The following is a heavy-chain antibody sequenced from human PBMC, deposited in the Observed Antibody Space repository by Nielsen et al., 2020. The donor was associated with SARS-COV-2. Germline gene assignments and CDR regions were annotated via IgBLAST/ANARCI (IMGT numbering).Heavy chain of an antibody. V-gene: IGHV5-10-1*01. J-gene: IGHJ5*02. CDR3: ARHSNYYGSGTMSGWFDP. Sequence: GVSLKISCKASGDGLSSYWISWVRQMPGKGPEWMGRIDPSDSYINYSPSFQGHVTISADKSISTAYLQWSSLKASDTAMYYCARHSNYYGSGTMSGWFDPWGQGTLVTVSS. CDR1: GDGLSSYW. D-gene: IGHD3-10*01. CDR2: IDPSDSYI.